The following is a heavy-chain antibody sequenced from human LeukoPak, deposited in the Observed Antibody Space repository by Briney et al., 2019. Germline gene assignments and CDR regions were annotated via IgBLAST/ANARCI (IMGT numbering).Heavy chain of an antibody. D-gene: IGHD7-27*01. CDR3: ARGVGTPRYLGY. CDR1: AGSFSGYY. Sequence: PPETLSLTCAVYAGSFSGYYWSWIRQPPGKGLEWIGEINHSRSTNYNPSLKSRVTISVDTSKNQFSLKLSSVTAADTAVYYCARGVGTPRYLGYWGQGTLVTVSS. CDR2: INHSRST. V-gene: IGHV4-34*01. J-gene: IGHJ4*02.